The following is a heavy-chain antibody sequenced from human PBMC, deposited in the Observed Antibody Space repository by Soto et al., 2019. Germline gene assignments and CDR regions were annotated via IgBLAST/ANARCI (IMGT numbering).Heavy chain of an antibody. CDR3: ARGGGNWNADYFDY. Sequence: QVQLVQSGAEVKKPGASVKVSCKASGYTFSDHDINWVRQATGQGPEWLGWMNPNSGDTGYAQNFQGRVTMTRDNSRRTAYMERSSLRSEDTAGYDCARGGGNWNADYFDYWGQGTLVTVSS. D-gene: IGHD1-1*01. J-gene: IGHJ4*02. V-gene: IGHV1-8*01. CDR1: GYTFSDHD. CDR2: MNPNSGDT.